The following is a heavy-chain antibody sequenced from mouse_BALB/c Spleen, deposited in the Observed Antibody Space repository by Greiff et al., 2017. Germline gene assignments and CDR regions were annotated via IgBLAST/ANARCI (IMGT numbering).Heavy chain of an antibody. CDR2: INSNGGST. J-gene: IGHJ3*01. V-gene: IGHV5-6-3*01. CDR1: GFTFSSYG. CDR3: ARDLDDYDWFAY. D-gene: IGHD2-4*01. Sequence: EVKLMESGGGLVQPGGSLKLSCAASGFTFSSYGMSWVRQTPDKRLELVATINSNGGSTYYPDSVKGRFTISRDNAKNTLYLQMSSLKSEDTAMYYCARDLDDYDWFAYWGQGTLVTVSA.